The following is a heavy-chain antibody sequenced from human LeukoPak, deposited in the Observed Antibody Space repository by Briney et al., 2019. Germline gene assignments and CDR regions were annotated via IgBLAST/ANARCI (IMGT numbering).Heavy chain of an antibody. J-gene: IGHJ3*02. D-gene: IGHD4-17*01. CDR3: ARGATYDYGDYLDI. CDR2: ISGSGDST. CDR1: GFSFSSYA. V-gene: IGHV3-23*01. Sequence: PGGSLRLSCEASGFSFSSYAMSWVRQAPGKGLEWVSVISGSGDSTYYADSVEGRCTISRDNSKNTLYLQMNSLRAEDTAVYYCARGATYDYGDYLDIWGQGTMVTVSS.